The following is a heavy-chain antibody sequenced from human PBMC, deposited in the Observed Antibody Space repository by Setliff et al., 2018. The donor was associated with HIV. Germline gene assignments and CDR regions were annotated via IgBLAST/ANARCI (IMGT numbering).Heavy chain of an antibody. CDR2: IYHSGST. V-gene: IGHV4-4*02. D-gene: IGHD6-19*01. CDR3: APLSGIAVAGSDYYYGMDV. J-gene: IGHJ6*02. Sequence: PSETLSLTCAVSGGSISSSNWWSWVRQPPGKGLEWIGEIYHSGSTNYNPSLKSRVTISVDKSKNQFSLKLSSVTAADTAVYYCAPLSGIAVAGSDYYYGMDVWGQGTTVTVSS. CDR1: GGSISSSNW.